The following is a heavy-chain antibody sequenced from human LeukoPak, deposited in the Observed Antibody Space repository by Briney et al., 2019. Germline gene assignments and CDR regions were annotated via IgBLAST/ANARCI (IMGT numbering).Heavy chain of an antibody. CDR1: GGSIRSSYYY. CDR2: IYDSGST. CDR3: ARLSRGIQLWLRPVYYFDY. Sequence: SETLSFTCTVSGGSIRSSYYYWGWIRQPPGKGLEWIGSIYDSGSTYYNPSLKSRVTISVDTSKNQFSLKLNSVTAADTAVYYCARLSRGIQLWLRPVYYFDYWGQGTLVTVSS. D-gene: IGHD5-18*01. V-gene: IGHV4-39*01. J-gene: IGHJ4*02.